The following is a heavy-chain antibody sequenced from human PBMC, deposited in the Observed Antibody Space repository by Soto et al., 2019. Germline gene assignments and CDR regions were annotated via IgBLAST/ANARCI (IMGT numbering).Heavy chain of an antibody. V-gene: IGHV5-10-1*01. CDR1: GDSFTSYW. J-gene: IGHJ6*02. D-gene: IGHD3-10*01. CDR3: ARLRLLWFGELPRGYGMDV. Sequence: GESLTLSCTGCGDSFTSYWIRWVLQMPGKGLEWMGRIDPSDSYTNYSPSFQGHVTISADKSISTAYLQWSSLKASDTAMYYCARLRLLWFGELPRGYGMDVWGQGTTVTVS. CDR2: IDPSDSYT.